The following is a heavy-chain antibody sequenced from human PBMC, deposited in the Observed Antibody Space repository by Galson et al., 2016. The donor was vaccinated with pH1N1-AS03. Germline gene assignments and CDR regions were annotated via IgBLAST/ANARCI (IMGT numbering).Heavy chain of an antibody. J-gene: IGHJ4*02. CDR3: GKDNVLGSGWFGVDF. V-gene: IGHV3-30*02. D-gene: IGHD6-19*01. Sequence: SLRLSCAASGFNFNSHGMHWVRQTQGKGLEWVAFIQSDGGNKYYADSVKGRFTISRDKYTNTLYLQMSTLRPEDTGIYYCGKDNVLGSGWFGVDFWGQGTLVTVSS. CDR2: IQSDGGNK. CDR1: GFNFNSHG.